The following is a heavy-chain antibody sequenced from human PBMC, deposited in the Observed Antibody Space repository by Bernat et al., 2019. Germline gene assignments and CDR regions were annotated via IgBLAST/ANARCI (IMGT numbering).Heavy chain of an antibody. Sequence: QVQLVESGGGVVQPGRSLRLSCAASGFTFSSYGMHWVRQAPGKGLEWVAVISYDGTNKYYADSVEGRFTISRDNSKNTLYLQMNSLRAEDTAVYYCAKGRPLGMHNRELDYWGQGTLVTVSS. J-gene: IGHJ4*02. V-gene: IGHV3-30*18. CDR1: GFTFSSYG. CDR2: ISYDGTNK. D-gene: IGHD7-27*01. CDR3: AKGRPLGMHNRELDY.